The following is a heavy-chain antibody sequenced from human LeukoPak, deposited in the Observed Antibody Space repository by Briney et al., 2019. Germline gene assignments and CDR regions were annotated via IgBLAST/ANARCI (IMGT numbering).Heavy chain of an antibody. CDR2: ISYDGSNK. D-gene: IGHD2-15*01. J-gene: IGHJ4*02. CDR3: ANGGYYSLDS. V-gene: IGHV3-30*18. CDR1: GFTFRNYG. Sequence: PGGSLRLSCAASGFTFRNYGMHWVRQAPGKGLEWVAVISYDGSNKYYADSVKGRFTISRDNSKRTLSLQTDSLRGEDTAVYYCANGGYYSLDSWGQGTLVTVSS.